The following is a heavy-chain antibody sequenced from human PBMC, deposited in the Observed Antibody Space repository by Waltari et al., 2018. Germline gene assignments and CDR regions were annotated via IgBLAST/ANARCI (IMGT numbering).Heavy chain of an antibody. V-gene: IGHV4-38-2*01. J-gene: IGHJ2*01. D-gene: IGHD6-6*01. CDR1: GYSISRGYY. CDR3: ARHPEQLVGYWYFDL. CDR2: IYHSGST. Sequence: QVQLQESGPGLVKPSETLSLTCDVSGYSISRGYYWGWIRQPPGKGLEWIGGIYHSGSTYQTPALKSRLTISVDTSKNQFSLKLSSVTAADTAVFYCARHPEQLVGYWYFDLWGRGTLVTVSS.